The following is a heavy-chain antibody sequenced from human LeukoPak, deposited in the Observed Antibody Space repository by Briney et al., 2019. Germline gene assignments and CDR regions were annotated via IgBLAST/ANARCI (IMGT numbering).Heavy chain of an antibody. CDR1: GGSISSYY. CDR3: ARPKEGAFDI. Sequence: SETLSLTSTVSGGSISSYYWSWIRQPPGKGLEWIGYIYTSGSTNYNPSLKSRVTISVDTSKNQFSLKLSSVTAADTAVYYCARPKEGAFDIWGQGTMVTVSS. V-gene: IGHV4-4*09. CDR2: IYTSGST. J-gene: IGHJ3*02.